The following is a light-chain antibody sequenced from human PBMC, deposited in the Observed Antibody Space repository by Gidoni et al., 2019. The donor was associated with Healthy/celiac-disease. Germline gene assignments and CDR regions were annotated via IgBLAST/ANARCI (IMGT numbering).Light chain of an antibody. CDR3: QQSYSTQYT. Sequence: SLSASVGDRVTITCRASQSISSYLNWYQQKPGKAPKLLIYAASSLQSGVPSRFSGSGSGTDFTLTISSLQPEDFATYYCQQSYSTQYTCGQGTKLEIK. CDR2: AAS. CDR1: QSISSY. J-gene: IGKJ2*01. V-gene: IGKV1-39*01.